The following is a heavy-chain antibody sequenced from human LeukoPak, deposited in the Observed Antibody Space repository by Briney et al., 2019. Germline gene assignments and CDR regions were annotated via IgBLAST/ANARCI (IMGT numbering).Heavy chain of an antibody. CDR3: ARYRGYSYGYVEYYFDY. V-gene: IGHV4-61*02. Sequence: PSQTLSLTCTVSGDSISSDDFYWSWIRQPAGKGLEWIGSIYHSGSTNYNPSLKSRVTISVDKSKNQFSLKLSSVTAADTAVYYCARYRGYSYGYVEYYFDYWGQGTLVTVSS. D-gene: IGHD5-18*01. J-gene: IGHJ4*02. CDR1: GDSISSDDFY. CDR2: IYHSGST.